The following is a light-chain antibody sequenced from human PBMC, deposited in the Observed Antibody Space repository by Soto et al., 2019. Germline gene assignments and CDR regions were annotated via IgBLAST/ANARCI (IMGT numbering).Light chain of an antibody. CDR1: QSVSSSY. J-gene: IGKJ1*01. V-gene: IGKV3-20*01. CDR2: GTS. CDR3: QQYGSSPRT. Sequence: EMVLTQSPGTLSLSPGERATLSCRASQSVSSSYLAWYQQKPGQAPRLLIHGTSSRATGISDRFSGSGCGTDFTLSISRLEPEDFAVYYCQQYGSSPRTFGQGTKVEIK.